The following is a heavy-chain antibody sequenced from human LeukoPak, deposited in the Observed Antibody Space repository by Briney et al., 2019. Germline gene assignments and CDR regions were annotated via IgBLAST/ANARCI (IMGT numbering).Heavy chain of an antibody. CDR1: GYTFTSYD. V-gene: IGHV1-8*01. J-gene: IGHJ6*03. D-gene: IGHD5-18*01. CDR3: ARGYRQSRRAYYYYYYMDV. CDR2: MNPNSGNT. Sequence: ASVKVSCTASGYTFTSYDINWVRQAPGQGLEWMGWMNPNSGNTGYAQKFQGRVTMTRNTSISTAYMELSSLRSEDTAVYYCARGYRQSRRAYYYYYYMDVWGKGTTVTVSS.